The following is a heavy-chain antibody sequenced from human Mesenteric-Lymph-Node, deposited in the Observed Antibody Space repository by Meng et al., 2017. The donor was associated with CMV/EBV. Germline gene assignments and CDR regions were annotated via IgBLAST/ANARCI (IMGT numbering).Heavy chain of an antibody. V-gene: IGHV2-5*02. D-gene: IGHD3-16*01. J-gene: IGHJ4*02. CDR1: GGSLSTSGVS. CDR2: IYWDDDK. Sequence: TCTFSGGSLSTSGVSVGWSRQPPGKALEWLALIYWDDDKRYSPSLKSRLTITKDTSKNQVVLTMTNMDPVDTATYYCAHQAYDYYFDYWGQGTLVTVSS. CDR3: AHQAYDYYFDY.